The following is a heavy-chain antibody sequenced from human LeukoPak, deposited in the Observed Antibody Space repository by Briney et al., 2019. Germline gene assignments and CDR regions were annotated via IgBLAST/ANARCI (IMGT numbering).Heavy chain of an antibody. Sequence: ASVKVSCKASGYTFTGYYMHWVRQAPGQGLEWMGRINPNSGGTNYAQKFQGRVTMTRDTSISTAYMELSRLRSDDTAVYYCARGYYDILTGYYLFDYWGQGTLVTVSS. V-gene: IGHV1-2*06. CDR1: GYTFTGYY. D-gene: IGHD3-9*01. CDR2: INPNSGGT. CDR3: ARGYYDILTGYYLFDY. J-gene: IGHJ4*02.